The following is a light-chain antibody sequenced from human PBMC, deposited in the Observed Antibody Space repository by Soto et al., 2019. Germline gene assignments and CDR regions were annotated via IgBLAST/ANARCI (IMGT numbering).Light chain of an antibody. J-gene: IGKJ1*01. Sequence: DIRMTQSPSSLSSSVGDRVTIACRASQDISTYLAWDQQKPGKVPKLLIYAASTLLAGVPSRFRGSGSGTDFTLTISSLQPEDVATYYCQKYNTAPLTFGQGTKVDIK. CDR2: AAS. CDR3: QKYNTAPLT. V-gene: IGKV1-27*01. CDR1: QDISTY.